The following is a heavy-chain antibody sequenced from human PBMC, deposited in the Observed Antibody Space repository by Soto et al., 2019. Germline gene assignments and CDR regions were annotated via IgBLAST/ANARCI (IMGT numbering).Heavy chain of an antibody. CDR2: VYYRGRS. D-gene: IGHD2-8*01. Sequence: SDTLSLTCTVSGGSVSNSNYYWGWIRQSPGKGLEWIGSVYYRGRSYSKSSVKSRVTISVDTSKNQFSLNLNSVTASDTAVYYCVSQRTSVLTQAYFDYWGPGALVTVSS. CDR3: VSQRTSVLTQAYFDY. CDR1: GGSVSNSNYY. J-gene: IGHJ4*02. V-gene: IGHV4-39*01.